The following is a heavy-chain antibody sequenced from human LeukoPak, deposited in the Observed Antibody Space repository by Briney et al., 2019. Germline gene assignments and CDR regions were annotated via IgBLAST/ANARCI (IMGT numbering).Heavy chain of an antibody. V-gene: IGHV1-18*04. D-gene: IGHD3-9*01. J-gene: IGHJ4*02. CDR1: GYTFTSYG. CDR2: ISAYNGNT. CDR3: ARSWGLDDILTNVDC. Sequence: ASVEVSCKASGYTFTSYGMSWVRQAPGQGLEWMGWISAYNGNTNYAQKLQGRVTMTTDTSTSTAYMELRSLRSDDTAVYYCARSWGLDDILTNVDCWGERTLVIVSS.